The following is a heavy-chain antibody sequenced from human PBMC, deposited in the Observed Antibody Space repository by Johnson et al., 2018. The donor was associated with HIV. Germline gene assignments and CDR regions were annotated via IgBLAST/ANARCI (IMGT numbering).Heavy chain of an antibody. J-gene: IGHJ3*01. CDR2: IKGDGSEK. Sequence: EVQLVESGGNLVQPGGSLRLSCLVSGFTSTTDYMNWVRQPPGKGLEWVANIKGDGSEKEYVGSVKGRFTIARDNAKNSLFLQMNSLRVEDTAVYYCARGRVSRFAFDVWGPGTGVTVS. CDR3: ARGRVSRFAFDV. V-gene: IGHV3-7*01. CDR1: GFTSTTDY.